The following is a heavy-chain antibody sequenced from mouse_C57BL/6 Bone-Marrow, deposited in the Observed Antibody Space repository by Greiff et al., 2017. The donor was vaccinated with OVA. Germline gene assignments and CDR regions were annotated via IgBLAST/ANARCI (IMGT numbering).Heavy chain of an antibody. CDR1: GFTFSDYY. Sequence: EVKLQESGGGLVQPGGSLKLSCAASGFTFSDYYMYWVRQTPEKRLEWVAYISNGGGSTYYPDTVKGRFTISRDNAKNTLYLQMSRLKSEDTAMYYCARGRGSYYFDYWGQGTTLTVSS. CDR2: ISNGGGST. CDR3: ARGRGSYYFDY. V-gene: IGHV5-12*01. J-gene: IGHJ2*01. D-gene: IGHD1-1*01.